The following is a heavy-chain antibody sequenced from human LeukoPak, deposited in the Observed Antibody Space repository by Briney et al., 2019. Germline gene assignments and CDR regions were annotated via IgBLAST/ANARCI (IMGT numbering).Heavy chain of an antibody. CDR3: ALEDKAFDY. Sequence: ASVKVSCKASGYTFTSYYMHWVRQAPGQGLEWMGIINPSGGSTSYAQKFQGRVTMTRDMSRSTVYMELSSLRAEDTAVYYCALEDKAFDYWGQGTLVTVSS. V-gene: IGHV1-46*01. D-gene: IGHD2-15*01. CDR1: GYTFTSYY. J-gene: IGHJ4*02. CDR2: INPSGGST.